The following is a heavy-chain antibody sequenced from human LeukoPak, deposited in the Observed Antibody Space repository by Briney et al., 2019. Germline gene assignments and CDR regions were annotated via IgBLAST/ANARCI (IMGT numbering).Heavy chain of an antibody. D-gene: IGHD2-2*02. Sequence: GASVKVSCKASGYTFTSYDINWVRQATGQGLEWMGGIIPIFGTANYAQKFQGRVTITTDESTSTAYMELSSLRSEDTAVYYCASRYCSSTSCYSWFDPWGQGTLVTVSS. CDR3: ASRYCSSTSCYSWFDP. CDR2: IIPIFGTA. CDR1: GYTFTSYD. V-gene: IGHV1-69*05. J-gene: IGHJ5*02.